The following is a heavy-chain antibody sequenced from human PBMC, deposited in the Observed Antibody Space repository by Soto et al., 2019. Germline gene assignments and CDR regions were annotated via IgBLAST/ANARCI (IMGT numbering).Heavy chain of an antibody. Sequence: SETLSLTCTVSGGSISSSSYYWGWIRQPPGKGLEWIGSIYYSGSTYYNPSLKSRVTISVDTSKNQFSLKLSSVTAADTAVYYCARDRRVNDMFESYYYYGMDVWGQGTTVTVSS. V-gene: IGHV4-39*07. CDR2: IYYSGST. CDR1: GGSISSSSYY. D-gene: IGHD3-9*01. J-gene: IGHJ6*02. CDR3: ARDRRVNDMFESYYYYGMDV.